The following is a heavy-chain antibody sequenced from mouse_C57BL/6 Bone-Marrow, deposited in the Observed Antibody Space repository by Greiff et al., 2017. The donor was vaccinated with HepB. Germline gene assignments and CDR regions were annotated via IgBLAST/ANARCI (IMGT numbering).Heavy chain of an antibody. CDR2: INPYNGAT. D-gene: IGHD1-1*01. CDR3: ARRYCSSPFAY. CDR1: ASPCTDYY. J-gene: IGHJ3*01. Sequence: SLQMSCKAPASPCTDYYLPWVKQSHGKSPPRIRVINPYNGATSYNQKFKGKATLTVDKSSSTAYMELNSLTSEDSAVYYCARRYCSSPFAYWGQGTLVTVSA. V-gene: IGHV1-19*01.